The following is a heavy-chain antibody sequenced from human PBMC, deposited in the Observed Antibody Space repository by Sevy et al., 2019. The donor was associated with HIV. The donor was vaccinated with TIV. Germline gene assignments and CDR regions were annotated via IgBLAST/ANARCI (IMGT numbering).Heavy chain of an antibody. D-gene: IGHD2-2*01. CDR1: GYSLNSYD. CDR2: MNPDSGRR. J-gene: IGHJ6*02. V-gene: IGHV1-8*01. CDR3: ARADLDSTTFFYYYGLDV. Sequence: ASVKVSCKSSGYSLNSYDINWVRQATGQGLEWMGWMNPDSGRRGYAPKFQGRVTMTTDTSKGTAYMELRGLRSDDSAVYYCARADLDSTTFFYYYGLDVWGQRTTVTVSS.